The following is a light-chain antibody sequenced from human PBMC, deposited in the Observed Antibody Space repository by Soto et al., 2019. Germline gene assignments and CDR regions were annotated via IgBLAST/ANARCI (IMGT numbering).Light chain of an antibody. J-gene: IGKJ5*01. CDR2: AAS. CDR3: QLYGSSSIT. CDR1: QSVSSSY. V-gene: IGKV3-20*01. Sequence: EIVLTQSPGTLSLSPGERATLSCRASQSVSSSYLAWYQQKPGQAPRLLIYAASIRATDIPDRFSGSGSGTDFTLTISRLEPEDFAVFYCQLYGSSSITFGQGTRLEIK.